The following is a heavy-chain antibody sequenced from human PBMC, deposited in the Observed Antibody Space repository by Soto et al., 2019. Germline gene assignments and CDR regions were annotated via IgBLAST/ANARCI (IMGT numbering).Heavy chain of an antibody. CDR1: GFTVSSNY. Sequence: GGSLRLSCAASGFTVSSNYMSWVRQAPGKGLEWVSVIYSGCSTYYADSVKGRFTISRDNSKNTLYLQMNSLRAEDTAVYYCARDILYYYDSSGYYYEGHYYYGMDVWGHGTTVTDSS. J-gene: IGHJ6*02. V-gene: IGHV3-53*01. CDR3: ARDILYYYDSSGYYYEGHYYYGMDV. CDR2: IYSGCST. D-gene: IGHD3-22*01.